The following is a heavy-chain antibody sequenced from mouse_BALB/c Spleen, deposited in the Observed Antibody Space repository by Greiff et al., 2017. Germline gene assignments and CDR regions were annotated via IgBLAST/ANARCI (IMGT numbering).Heavy chain of an antibody. CDR2: ISSGGSYT. CDR3: ANYYGSSYWYFDV. V-gene: IGHV5-9-1*01. CDR1: GFTFSSYA. Sequence: DVMLVESGGGLVKPGGSLKLSCAASGFTFSSYAMSWVRQTPEKRLEWVATISSGGSYTYYPDSVKGRFTISRDNAKNTLYLQMSSLRSEDTAMYYCANYYGSSYWYFDVWGAGTTVTVSS. J-gene: IGHJ1*01. D-gene: IGHD1-1*01.